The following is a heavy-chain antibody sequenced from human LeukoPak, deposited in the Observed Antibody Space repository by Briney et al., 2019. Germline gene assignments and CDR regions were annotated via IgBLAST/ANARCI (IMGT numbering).Heavy chain of an antibody. Sequence: PGGSLRLSCAASGFTFSSYAMHWVRQAPGKGLEWVAVISYDGSNKYYADSVKGRFTISRDNSKNTLYLQMSSLRAEDTAVYYCARAVEYDSSGYYSYWGQGTLVTVSS. V-gene: IGHV3-30*04. CDR1: GFTFSSYA. J-gene: IGHJ4*02. CDR2: ISYDGSNK. CDR3: ARAVEYDSSGYYSY. D-gene: IGHD3-22*01.